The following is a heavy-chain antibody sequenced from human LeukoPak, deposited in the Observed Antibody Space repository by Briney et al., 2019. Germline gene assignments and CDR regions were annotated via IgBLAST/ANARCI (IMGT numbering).Heavy chain of an antibody. CDR1: GFTVSSNY. CDR2: IYSGGST. CDR3: ARDRDYYYGMDV. V-gene: IGHV3-53*01. Sequence: GGSLRLSCAASGFTVSSNYMSWVRQAPGKGLEWVSVIYSGGSTYYADSVKGRFTISRDNSKNTLYLQMNSLRAEDTAVYYCARDRDYYYGMDVWGQGTRSPSP. J-gene: IGHJ6*02. D-gene: IGHD3-10*01.